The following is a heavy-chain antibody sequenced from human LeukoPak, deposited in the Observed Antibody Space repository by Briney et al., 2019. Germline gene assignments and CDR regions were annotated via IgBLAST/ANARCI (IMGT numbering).Heavy chain of an antibody. CDR1: GGSISSFY. V-gene: IGHV4-59*08. J-gene: IGHJ4*02. CDR3: ARSVGATYAFDY. Sequence: SETLSLTCTVSGGSISSFYWSWIRQPPGKGLEWIGYIYYSGSTNYNPSLKSRVTISVDTSKNQFSLKLSSVTAADTAVYYCARSVGATYAFDYWGQGTLVTVSS. CDR2: IYYSGST. D-gene: IGHD1-26*01.